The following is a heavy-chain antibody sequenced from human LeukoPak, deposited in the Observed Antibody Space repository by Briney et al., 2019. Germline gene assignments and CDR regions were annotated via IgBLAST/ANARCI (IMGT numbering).Heavy chain of an antibody. CDR3: AKEKAYDSSGPPGY. CDR2: ISGSGGST. D-gene: IGHD3-22*01. CDR1: GFTFSSYA. V-gene: IGHV3-23*01. J-gene: IGHJ4*02. Sequence: GGSLRLSCAASGFTFSSYAMSWVRQAPGKGLERVSAISGSGGSTYYADSVKGRFTISRDNSKNTLYLQMNSLRAEDTAVYYCAKEKAYDSSGPPGYWGQGTLVTVSS.